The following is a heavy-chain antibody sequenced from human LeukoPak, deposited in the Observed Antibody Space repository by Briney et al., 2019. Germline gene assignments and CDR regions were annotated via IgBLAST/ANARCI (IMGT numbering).Heavy chain of an antibody. J-gene: IGHJ4*02. CDR2: IIPILGIA. D-gene: IGHD3-22*01. V-gene: IGHV1-69*04. CDR1: GYTFTSYG. CDR3: ARVLEEGGYYYFDY. Sequence: ASVKVSCKASGYTFTSYGISWVRQAPGQGLEWMGRIIPILGIANYAQKFQGRVTITADKSTSTAYMELSSLRPEDTAVYYCARVLEEGGYYYFDYWGQGTLVTVSS.